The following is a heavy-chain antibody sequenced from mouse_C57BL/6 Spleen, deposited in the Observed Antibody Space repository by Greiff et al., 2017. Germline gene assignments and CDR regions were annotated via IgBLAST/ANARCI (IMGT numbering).Heavy chain of an antibody. J-gene: IGHJ3*01. Sequence: EVKLVESGGGLVKPGGSLKLSCAASGFTFSSYAMSWVRQTPEKRLAWVATISDGGSYTYYPDNVKGRFTISRDNAKNNLYLQMSHLKSEDTAMYYCARGYGNYLAWCAYWGQGTLVTVSA. CDR3: ARGYGNYLAWCAY. CDR2: ISDGGSYT. CDR1: GFTFSSYA. D-gene: IGHD2-1*01. V-gene: IGHV5-4*03.